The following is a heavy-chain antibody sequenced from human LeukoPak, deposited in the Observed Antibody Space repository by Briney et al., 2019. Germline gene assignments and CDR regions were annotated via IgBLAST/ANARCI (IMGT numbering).Heavy chain of an antibody. CDR2: INSDGSST. CDR1: GFTFSSYG. Sequence: GGSLRLSCAASGFTFSSYGMTWVRQAPGKGLVWVSRINSDGSSTRYADFVKGRFTISRDNAKNTLYLQMNSLRSEDTALYYCVRDNYYGMDVWGQGTTVTVSS. J-gene: IGHJ6*02. CDR3: VRDNYYGMDV. V-gene: IGHV3-74*01.